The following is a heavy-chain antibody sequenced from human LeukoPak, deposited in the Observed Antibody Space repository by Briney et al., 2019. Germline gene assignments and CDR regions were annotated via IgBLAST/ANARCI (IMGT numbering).Heavy chain of an antibody. CDR1: GYTFTGYY. Sequence: ASVKVSCKASGYTFTGYYMHWVRQAPGQGLEWVGWINPKSGGTNYAQKFQGRVTMTSDTSITTVYMELSRLRSGDTAVYYCARGKHNNYYYMDVWGKGTTVTISS. CDR3: ARGKHNNYYYMDV. V-gene: IGHV1-2*02. CDR2: INPKSGGT. J-gene: IGHJ6*03. D-gene: IGHD1-1*01.